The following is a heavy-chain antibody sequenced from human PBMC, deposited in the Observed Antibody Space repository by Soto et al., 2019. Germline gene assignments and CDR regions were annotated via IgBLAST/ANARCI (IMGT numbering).Heavy chain of an antibody. Sequence: ETLSLTCTVSGGSISSYYWSWIRQPPGKGLEWIGYIYYSGSTDYNPSLKSRVTISVDTSKNQFSLKLSSVTAADTAVYYCARQRAWVTDYWGQGTLVTVSS. V-gene: IGHV4-59*08. D-gene: IGHD3-16*01. CDR3: ARQRAWVTDY. J-gene: IGHJ4*02. CDR2: IYYSGST. CDR1: GGSISSYY.